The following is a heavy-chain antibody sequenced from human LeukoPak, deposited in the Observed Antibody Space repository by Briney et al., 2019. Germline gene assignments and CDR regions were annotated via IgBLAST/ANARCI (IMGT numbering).Heavy chain of an antibody. D-gene: IGHD3-9*01. V-gene: IGHV1-46*01. CDR3: ARGNYDILTGLYYFDY. Sequence: ASVKVSCKASGYTFTSYYMHWVRQAPGQGLELMGITNPSGGSTSYAQKFQGRVTMTRDTSTSTVYMELSSLRSEDTAVYYCARGNYDILTGLYYFDYWGQGTLVTVSS. CDR2: TNPSGGST. CDR1: GYTFTSYY. J-gene: IGHJ4*02.